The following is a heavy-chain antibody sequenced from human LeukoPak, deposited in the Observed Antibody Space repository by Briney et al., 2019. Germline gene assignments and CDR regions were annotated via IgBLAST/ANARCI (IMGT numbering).Heavy chain of an antibody. CDR1: GFTSSSYS. D-gene: IGHD6-13*01. V-gene: IGHV3-48*01. CDR3: ARGRQPLDY. J-gene: IGHJ4*02. Sequence: PGGSLRLSCAASGFTSSSYSMNWVRQAPGKGLEWVSYISSSSSTIYYADSVKGRFTISRDNAKNSLYLQMNSLRAEDTAVYYCARGRQPLDYWGQGTLVTVSS. CDR2: ISSSSSTI.